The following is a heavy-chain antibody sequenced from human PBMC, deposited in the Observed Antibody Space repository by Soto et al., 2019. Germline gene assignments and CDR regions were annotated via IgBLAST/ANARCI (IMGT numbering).Heavy chain of an antibody. J-gene: IGHJ4*02. D-gene: IGHD3-10*01. CDR1: GDTFNFYS. Sequence: QVQLVQSGAEVKRPGSSVKVSCKASGDTFNFYSINWVRQAPGLGLEWMGRVNPIVSMSNYAQKFQGRVTMTADKPTRTAYRELSSLRSEDTAFYYCASSYGSGYRAFDYWGQGARVPSP. V-gene: IGHV1-69*02. CDR3: ASSYGSGYRAFDY. CDR2: VNPIVSMS.